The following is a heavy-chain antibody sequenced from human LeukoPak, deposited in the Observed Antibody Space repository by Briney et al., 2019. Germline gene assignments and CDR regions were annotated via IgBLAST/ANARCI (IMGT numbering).Heavy chain of an antibody. CDR2: ISSGGST. Sequence: GGSLRLSCAAAGFTFNNYAMCWVRQAPGKGLKWVSGISSGGSTYYADSVKGRFTISRGNSKNTLYLQMNSLRAEDTAVYYCAKDTYSTSPYYFDYWGQGTLVTVSS. CDR1: GFTFNNYA. D-gene: IGHD1-26*01. J-gene: IGHJ4*02. CDR3: AKDTYSTSPYYFDY. V-gene: IGHV3-23*01.